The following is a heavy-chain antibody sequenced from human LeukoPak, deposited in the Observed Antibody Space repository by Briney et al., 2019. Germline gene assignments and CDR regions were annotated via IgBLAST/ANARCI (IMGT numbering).Heavy chain of an antibody. CDR1: GFTFSSYW. Sequence: GGSLRLSCAASGFTFSSYWMSWVRQAPGKGLEWVANIKQDGSEKYYVDSVKGRFTLSRDNAKNSLYLQMNSLRAEDTAVYYCARGESTTVVNCDYWGQGTLVTVSS. D-gene: IGHD4-23*01. V-gene: IGHV3-7*01. J-gene: IGHJ4*02. CDR3: ARGESTTVVNCDY. CDR2: IKQDGSEK.